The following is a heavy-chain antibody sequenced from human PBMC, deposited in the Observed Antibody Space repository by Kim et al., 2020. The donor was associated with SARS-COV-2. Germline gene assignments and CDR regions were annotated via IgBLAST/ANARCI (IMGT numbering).Heavy chain of an antibody. D-gene: IGHD3-22*01. CDR2: IYYSGST. CDR1: GGSISSGGYY. Sequence: SETLSLTCTVSGGSISSGGYYWSWIRQHPGKGLEWIGYIYYSGSTYYNPSLKSRVTISVDTSKNQFSLKLSSVTAADTAVYYCARALYYYDSSGYYSFDAFDIWGQGTMVTVSS. J-gene: IGHJ3*02. V-gene: IGHV4-31*03. CDR3: ARALYYYDSSGYYSFDAFDI.